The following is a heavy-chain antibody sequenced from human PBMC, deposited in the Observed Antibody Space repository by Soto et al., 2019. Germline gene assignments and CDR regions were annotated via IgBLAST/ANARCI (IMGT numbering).Heavy chain of an antibody. D-gene: IGHD4-17*01. V-gene: IGHV3-53*01. CDR2: IYTGGST. CDR3: ARAYGGNPALFDP. J-gene: IGHJ5*02. Sequence: EVQLVESGGGLIQPGGSLRLSCAASGFTVSSDYMSWVRQAPGKWLEWVSVIYTGGSTYYADSVKGRFTFSRDNSKNTLYLQMNSLRAEDTAVYYCARAYGGNPALFDPWGQGTLVTVSS. CDR1: GFTVSSDY.